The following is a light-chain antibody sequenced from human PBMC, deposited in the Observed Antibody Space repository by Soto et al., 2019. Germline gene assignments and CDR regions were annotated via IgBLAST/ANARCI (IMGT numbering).Light chain of an antibody. CDR1: SSDVGGYNY. CDR2: DVS. V-gene: IGLV2-11*01. Sequence: QSALTQPRSVSGSPGQSVTISCTGTSSDVGGYNYVSWYQQHPGKAPKLMIYDVSKRPSGVPDRFSGSKFGNTASLTISGLQAEDEADYYCCSYAGNYYVFGTGTKVTVL. CDR3: CSYAGNYYV. J-gene: IGLJ1*01.